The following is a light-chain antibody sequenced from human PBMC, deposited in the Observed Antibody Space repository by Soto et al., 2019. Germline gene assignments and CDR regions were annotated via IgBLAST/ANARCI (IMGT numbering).Light chain of an antibody. V-gene: IGKV3-15*01. Sequence: EIGMTQSPANLSVSPGERATLSCRASQSVSSNLAWYQQKPGQAPSLLIYGASTRATGIPARFSGSGSGTEFTLTIGSLQSEDFAVYYCQQYNNWAPWTFGQGTKVEIK. J-gene: IGKJ1*01. CDR2: GAS. CDR1: QSVSSN. CDR3: QQYNNWAPWT.